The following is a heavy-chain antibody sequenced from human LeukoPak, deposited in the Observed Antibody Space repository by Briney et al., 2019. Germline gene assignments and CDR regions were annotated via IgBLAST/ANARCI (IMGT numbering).Heavy chain of an antibody. CDR3: ASSSSDYYYLPGY. J-gene: IGHJ4*02. CDR2: LHYSGRI. V-gene: IGHV4-61*01. Sequence: PSETLSLTCTVSGGSVSSGSYYWSWIRQPPGKGLEWIGYLHYSGRINPNPSLKSRVTISVDTSKNQFSLKLRSVTAADTAVYYCASSSSDYYYLPGYWGQGALVTVSS. D-gene: IGHD3-22*01. CDR1: GGSVSSGSYY.